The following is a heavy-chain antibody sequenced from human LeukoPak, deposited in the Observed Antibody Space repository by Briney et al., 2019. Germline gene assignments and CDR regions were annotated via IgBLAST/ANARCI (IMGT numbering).Heavy chain of an antibody. CDR1: GFTFSSYA. V-gene: IGHV3-30-3*01. D-gene: IGHD6-19*01. J-gene: IGHJ4*02. CDR2: ISYDGSNK. Sequence: GGSLRLSCAASGFTFSSYAMHWVRQAPGKGLEWVAVISYDGSNKYYADSVKGRITFSRDNSKNTLSLQLRSLRAEDTAVYYCAKDLSYTSGASDHWGQGTLVTVSS. CDR3: AKDLSYTSGASDH.